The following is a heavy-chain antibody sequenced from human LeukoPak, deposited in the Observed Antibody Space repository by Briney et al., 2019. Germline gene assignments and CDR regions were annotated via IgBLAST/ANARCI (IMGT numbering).Heavy chain of an antibody. D-gene: IGHD1-26*01. Sequence: GASVKVSCRASGYTFTDYYMHWVRQAPGRGLEWMGRINPNRGDTHYAQKFQGRVTMTRDTSINTAYMELSRLRSDDTALYYCARARMGTTPFKSFNIWGQGTMVTVSS. CDR1: GYTFTDYY. V-gene: IGHV1-2*06. J-gene: IGHJ3*02. CDR3: ARARMGTTPFKSFNI. CDR2: INPNRGDT.